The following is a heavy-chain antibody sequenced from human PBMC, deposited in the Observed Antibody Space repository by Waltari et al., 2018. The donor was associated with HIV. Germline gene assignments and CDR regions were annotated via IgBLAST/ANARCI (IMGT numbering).Heavy chain of an antibody. CDR1: GYTFTGDY. CDR2: INPNSGGK. D-gene: IGHD1-7*01. V-gene: IGHV1-2*02. J-gene: IGHJ6*02. CDR3: ARDRARTTDYYYYGMDV. Sequence: QVQLVQSGAAMKKPGASVKVSCKDAGYTFTGDYIHWVRQAPGQGIEWMGWINPNSGGKNYAQKFQGRVTMTRDTSISTAYMELSRLRSDDTAVYYCARDRARTTDYYYYGMDVWGQGTTVTVSS.